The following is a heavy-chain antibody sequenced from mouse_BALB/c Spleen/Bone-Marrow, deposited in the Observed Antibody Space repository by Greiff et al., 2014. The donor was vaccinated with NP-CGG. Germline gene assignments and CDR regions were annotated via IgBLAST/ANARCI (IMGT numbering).Heavy chain of an antibody. CDR1: GYTFTSYY. J-gene: IGHJ4*01. Sequence: VQLQESGAELVKPGASVELSCKASGYTFTSYYMYWVKQRPGQGLEWIGEINPNNDGTNFNEKFKSKTTLTVDKSSSTAYMQLSSLTSEDSAVYYCARAAYDPYAMDYWGQGTSVTVSS. D-gene: IGHD2-3*01. CDR3: ARAAYDPYAMDY. V-gene: IGHV1S81*02. CDR2: INPNNDGT.